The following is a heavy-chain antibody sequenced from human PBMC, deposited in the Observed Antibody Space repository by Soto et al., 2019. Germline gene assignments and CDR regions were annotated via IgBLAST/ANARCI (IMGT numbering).Heavy chain of an antibody. D-gene: IGHD6-13*01. CDR2: IKSKTDGGTT. V-gene: IGHV3-15*07. Sequence: AGGSLRLSCAASGFTFSNAWMNWVRQAPGKGLEWVGRIKSKTDGGTTDYAAPVKGRFTISRDDSKNTLYLQMSSLKTEDTAVYYCTTEGQAAQSDPGYWGQGTLVTVSS. J-gene: IGHJ4*02. CDR3: TTEGQAAQSDPGY. CDR1: GFTFSNAW.